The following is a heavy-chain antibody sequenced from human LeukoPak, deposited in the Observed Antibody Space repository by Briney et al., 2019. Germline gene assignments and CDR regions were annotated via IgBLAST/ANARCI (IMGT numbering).Heavy chain of an antibody. Sequence: KTSETLSLTCAVYGGSFSGYYWSWIRQPPGKGLEWIGEINHSGSTNYNPSLKSRVTISVDTSKNQFSLKLSSVTAADTAVYYCAIDDYGDYVLPYWGQGTLVTVSS. CDR3: AIDDYGDYVLPY. CDR1: GGSFSGYY. V-gene: IGHV4-34*01. J-gene: IGHJ4*02. CDR2: INHSGST. D-gene: IGHD4-17*01.